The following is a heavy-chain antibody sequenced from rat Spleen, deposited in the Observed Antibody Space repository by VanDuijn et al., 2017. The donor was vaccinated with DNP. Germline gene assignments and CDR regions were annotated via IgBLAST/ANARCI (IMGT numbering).Heavy chain of an antibody. D-gene: IGHD1-4*01. J-gene: IGHJ2*01. CDR3: ATLPGYTSYFDF. V-gene: IGHV5-19*01. CDR2: ISPSGGST. Sequence: EVQLVESGGDLVQPGRPLKLSCAASGFSFSNHGMHWIRQTPMKGLEWVASISPSGGSTYYRDSVKGRFSISRDNAKSTLYLQMDSLRSEDTATYYCATLPGYTSYFDFWGQGVMVTVSS. CDR1: GFSFSNHG.